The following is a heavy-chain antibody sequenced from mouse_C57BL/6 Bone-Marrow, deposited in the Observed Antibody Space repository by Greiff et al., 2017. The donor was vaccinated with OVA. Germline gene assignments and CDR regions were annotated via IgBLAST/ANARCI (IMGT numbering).Heavy chain of an antibody. Sequence: EVQLRQSGAELVRPGASVKLSCTASGFNIKDYYMHWVKQRPEQGLEWIGRIDPEDGDTEYAPKFQGKATMTADTSSNTAYLQLSSLTSEDTAGYYCTTSYYSNYGWFAYWGQGTLVTVSA. CDR2: IDPEDGDT. V-gene: IGHV14-1*01. CDR3: TTSYYSNYGWFAY. J-gene: IGHJ3*01. CDR1: GFNIKDYY. D-gene: IGHD2-5*01.